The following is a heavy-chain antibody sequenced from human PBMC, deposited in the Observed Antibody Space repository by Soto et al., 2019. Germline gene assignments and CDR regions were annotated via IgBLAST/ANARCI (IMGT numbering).Heavy chain of an antibody. CDR3: AKALDSYGSSDYYYGMDV. CDR2: ISYDGSNK. V-gene: IGHV3-30*18. CDR1: GFTLSSYG. Sequence: GSLRLSCAASGFTLSSYGMHWVRQAPGKGLEWVAVISYDGSNKYYADSVKGRFTISRDNSKNTLYLQMNSLRAEDTAVYYCAKALDSYGSSDYYYGMDVWGQGTTVTVSS. J-gene: IGHJ6*02. D-gene: IGHD5-18*01.